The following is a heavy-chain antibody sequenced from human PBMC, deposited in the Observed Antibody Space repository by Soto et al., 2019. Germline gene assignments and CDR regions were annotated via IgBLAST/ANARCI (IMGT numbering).Heavy chain of an antibody. J-gene: IGHJ4*02. CDR2: ISSSGSTV. CDR3: VRDGDGYSFDL. D-gene: IGHD2-21*02. CDR1: GFTFSIYE. V-gene: IGHV3-48*03. Sequence: PGGSLRLSCATSGFTFSIYEMNWVRQAPGKGLEWISYISSSGSTVYYADSVQGRFTISRDNTKNSVSLQMKSLRAEDTGTYYCVRDGDGYSFDLWGQGTQVTVSS.